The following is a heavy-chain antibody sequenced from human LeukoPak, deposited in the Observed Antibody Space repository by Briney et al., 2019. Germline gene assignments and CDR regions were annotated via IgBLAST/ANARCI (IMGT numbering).Heavy chain of an antibody. Sequence: SETLSLTCTVSGGSISSYYWSWIRQPPGEGLEWMGYIYYSGSTNYNPSLKSRVTISVDTSKNQFSLKLSSVTAADTAVYYCARGLYCSSTSCYWFDPWGQGTLVTVSS. CDR2: IYYSGST. J-gene: IGHJ5*02. CDR1: GGSISSYY. CDR3: ARGLYCSSTSCYWFDP. V-gene: IGHV4-59*01. D-gene: IGHD2-2*01.